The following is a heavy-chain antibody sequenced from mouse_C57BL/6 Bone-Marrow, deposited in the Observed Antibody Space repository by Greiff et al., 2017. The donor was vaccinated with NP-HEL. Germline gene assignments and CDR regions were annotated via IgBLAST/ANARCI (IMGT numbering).Heavy chain of an antibody. D-gene: IGHD2-4*01. J-gene: IGHJ4*01. V-gene: IGHV5-16*01. Sequence: EVMLVESEGGLVQPGSSMKLSCTASGFTFSDYYMAWVRQVPEKGLEWVANINYDGSSTYYLDSLKSRFIISRDNAKNILYLQMSSLKSEDTATYYCAREGGLRRRTYAMDYSGQGTSVTVSS. CDR2: INYDGSST. CDR3: AREGGLRRRTYAMDY. CDR1: GFTFSDYY.